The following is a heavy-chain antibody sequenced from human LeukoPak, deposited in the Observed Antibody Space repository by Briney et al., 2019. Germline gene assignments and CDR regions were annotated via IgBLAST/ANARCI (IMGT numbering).Heavy chain of an antibody. D-gene: IGHD5-24*01. CDR3: ARAIDGHPFDI. Sequence: PSETLSLTCMVSGGSISSDYWGWFRQPPGKGLEWIGYIYNGGSTKYQPSLKSRVIMSLDTSTNQFSLNLISVAAADTAVYYCARAIDGHPFDIWGQGTMVTVSS. CDR1: GGSISSDY. J-gene: IGHJ3*02. CDR2: IYNGGST. V-gene: IGHV4-59*01.